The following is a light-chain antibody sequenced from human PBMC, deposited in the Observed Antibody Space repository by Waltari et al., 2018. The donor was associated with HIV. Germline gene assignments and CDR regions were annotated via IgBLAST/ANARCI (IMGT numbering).Light chain of an antibody. CDR2: KIS. J-gene: IGKJ2*01. CDR3: MQATQFPT. CDR1: QSLVHSNGNTY. Sequence: DIVMTQTPLSSPVTLGQPASISCRSSQSLVHSNGNTYLSWLHQRPGQPPRLLYKISNRFSGVPDRFSGSGAGTDFTLKITRVEAEDVGVYYCMQATQFPTFGQGTKLEIK. V-gene: IGKV2-24*01.